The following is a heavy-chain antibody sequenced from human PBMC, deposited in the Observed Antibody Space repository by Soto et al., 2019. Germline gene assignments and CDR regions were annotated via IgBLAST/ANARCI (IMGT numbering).Heavy chain of an antibody. CDR1: GFTFSNYN. CDR2: ISSGGGTI. D-gene: IGHD6-13*01. V-gene: IGHV3-48*01. CDR3: ARELSSSSRYRWFDP. J-gene: IGHJ5*02. Sequence: EVQLVESGGGLVQPGGSLRLSCAASGFTFSNYNMNWVRQAPGKGLQWLSYISSGGGTIYYADSVRGRFTISRDNAKNSLYLQMNSLRAEDTAVYYCARELSSSSRYRWFDPWGQGTLVTVSS.